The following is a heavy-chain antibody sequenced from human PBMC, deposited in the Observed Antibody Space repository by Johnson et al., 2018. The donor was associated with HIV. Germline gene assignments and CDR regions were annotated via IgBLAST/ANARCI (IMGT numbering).Heavy chain of an antibody. D-gene: IGHD6-19*01. Sequence: VQLVESGGGVVRPGGSLRLSCAASGFTFDEHGLSWVRQAPGRGLEWVSGINWNGGTTDYADSVRGRFIISRDNTKNSLYLQMNSLRAEDTAVYYCARAVARGQWLANGYIWGQGTMVTVSS. J-gene: IGHJ3*02. V-gene: IGHV3-20*04. CDR2: INWNGGTT. CDR3: ARAVARGQWLANGYI. CDR1: GFTFDEHG.